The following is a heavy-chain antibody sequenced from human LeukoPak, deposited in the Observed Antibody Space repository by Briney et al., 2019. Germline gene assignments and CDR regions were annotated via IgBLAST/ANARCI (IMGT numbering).Heavy chain of an antibody. D-gene: IGHD4-17*01. CDR1: GFTFISYS. Sequence: PGGSLRLSCAASGFTFISYSMNWVRQAPGKGLEWVSSISSSRRHIYYADSVEGRFTIFRDDAKHSLSLQMDSLRVEDTAMYYCVRDFSTVTTAYLHHWGQGTLLTVSS. CDR3: VRDFSTVTTAYLHH. V-gene: IGHV3-21*04. CDR2: ISSSRRHI. J-gene: IGHJ1*01.